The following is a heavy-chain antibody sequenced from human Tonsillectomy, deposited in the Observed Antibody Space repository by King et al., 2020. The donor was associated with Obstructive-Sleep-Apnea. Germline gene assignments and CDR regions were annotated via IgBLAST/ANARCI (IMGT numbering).Heavy chain of an antibody. CDR2: ISYDGSNK. J-gene: IGHJ4*02. CDR3: AKDSGGPTLNY. D-gene: IGHD1-26*01. Sequence: VQLVESGGGVVQPGRSLRLSCAASGFTFSSYGMHWVRQAPGKGLEWVALISYDGSNKYYVDSVKGRFTISRDNSKNTLHLQMNSLRAEDTAVYYCAKDSGGPTLNYWGRGTLVTVSS. V-gene: IGHV3-30*18. CDR1: GFTFSSYG.